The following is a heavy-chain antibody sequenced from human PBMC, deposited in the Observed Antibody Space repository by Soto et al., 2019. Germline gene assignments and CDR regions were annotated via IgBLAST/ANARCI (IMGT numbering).Heavy chain of an antibody. Sequence: SETLSLTCVVSGGSISSGGYSWSWIRQPPGKGLEWIGYIYHSGSTYYNPSLKSRVTISVDRSKNQFSLKLSSVTAADTAVYYCVRVPGPWGQGTLVTV. V-gene: IGHV4-30-2*01. CDR2: IYHSGST. CDR1: GGSISSGGYS. CDR3: VRVPGP. J-gene: IGHJ5*02.